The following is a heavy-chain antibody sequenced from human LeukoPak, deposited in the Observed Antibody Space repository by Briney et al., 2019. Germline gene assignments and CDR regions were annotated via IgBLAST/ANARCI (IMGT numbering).Heavy chain of an antibody. CDR3: ASSGMDAFDI. CDR2: IYNSGST. CDR1: GGSISSGGYY. V-gene: IGHV4-61*02. D-gene: IGHD1-14*01. Sequence: SQTLSLTCTVSGGSISSGGYYWSWIRQPPGKGLEWIGRIYNSGSTNYNPSLNSRVTMSVDTSKNQFSLKLSSVTAADTAVYYCASSGMDAFDIWGQGTMVTVSS. J-gene: IGHJ3*02.